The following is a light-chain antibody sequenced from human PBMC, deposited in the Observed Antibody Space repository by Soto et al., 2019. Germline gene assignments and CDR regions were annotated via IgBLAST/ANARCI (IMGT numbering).Light chain of an antibody. V-gene: IGLV2-23*02. CDR1: SSDVGYYNL. J-gene: IGLJ1*01. Sequence: QSALTQPAAVSGSTGQSITISCTGTSSDVGYYNLVSWYQQHPGKAPKLIIYEVNKRPSGFSNRFSGSKSGNTASLTISGLQAGDEADYYCCSYAGSTTHYVFGTGTKLTVL. CDR2: EVN. CDR3: CSYAGSTTHYV.